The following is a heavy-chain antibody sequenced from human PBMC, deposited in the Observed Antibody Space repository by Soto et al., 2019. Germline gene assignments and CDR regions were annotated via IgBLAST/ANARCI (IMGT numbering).Heavy chain of an antibody. V-gene: IGHV3-23*01. Sequence: GGSLRLSCAAPGFSFGSYALSWVRQAPGKGLEWVSTISGSDGKTFYADSVKGRFSISRDTSQSTLYLQMNSLRADDTAMYYCARWSYLDYWGQGTRVTVSS. D-gene: IGHD3-3*01. CDR2: ISGSDGKT. J-gene: IGHJ4*02. CDR3: ARWSYLDY. CDR1: GFSFGSYA.